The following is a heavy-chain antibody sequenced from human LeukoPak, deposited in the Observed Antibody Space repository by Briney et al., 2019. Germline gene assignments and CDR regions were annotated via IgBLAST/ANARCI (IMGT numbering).Heavy chain of an antibody. D-gene: IGHD3-22*01. CDR3: ARATYHYDSSGYYSWHFDY. J-gene: IGHJ4*02. V-gene: IGHV5-51*01. Sequence: GESLKISCKSSGYSFSKFWIGWVRQMPGKGLEWMGIIYPGDSDIRYSPSFKGQVTISVDKSINTAFLQWSSLKASDTAMYYCARATYHYDSSGYYSWHFDYWGQGTLVTVSS. CDR1: GYSFSKFW. CDR2: IYPGDSDI.